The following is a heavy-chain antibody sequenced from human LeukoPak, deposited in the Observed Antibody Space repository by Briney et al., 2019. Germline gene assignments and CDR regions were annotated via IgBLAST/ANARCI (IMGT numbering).Heavy chain of an antibody. V-gene: IGHV4-39*01. CDR1: GGSINTVTYY. D-gene: IGHD3-10*01. CDR3: ASLRYYGSAD. Sequence: SETLSLTCTVSGGSINTVTYYWGWIRQPPGKGLEWIGSIYYSGTTHNNASLEGRVTISVDTSKNQCSLRLTSVTAADTAVYYCASLRYYGSADWGQGTLVTVSS. J-gene: IGHJ4*02. CDR2: IYYSGTT.